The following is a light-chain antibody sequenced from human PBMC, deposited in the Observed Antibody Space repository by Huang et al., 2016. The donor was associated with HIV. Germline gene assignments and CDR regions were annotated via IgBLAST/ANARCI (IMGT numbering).Light chain of an antibody. Sequence: RMTQSPSSLSASTGDRVTITCRANQDINNFLAWYQQRPGSVPKLLLYAASTLQSGVPSRFSGNGSGTDFTLTIGCLHSEDVATYYCQQYDIHPLTFGPGTRVDIK. CDR1: QDINNF. CDR3: QQYDIHPLT. CDR2: AAS. V-gene: IGKV1-8*01. J-gene: IGKJ3*01.